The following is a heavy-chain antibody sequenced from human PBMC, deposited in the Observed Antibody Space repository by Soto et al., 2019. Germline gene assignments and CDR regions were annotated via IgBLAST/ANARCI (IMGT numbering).Heavy chain of an antibody. CDR3: ARDRDIVVVPAANTYYYYYGMDV. D-gene: IGHD2-2*01. V-gene: IGHV1-69*13. CDR1: GGTFSSYA. Sequence: GASVKVSCKASGGTFSSYAISWVRQAPGQGLEWMGGIIPIFGTANYAQKFQGRVTITADESTSTAYMELSSLRSEDTAVYYCARDRDIVVVPAANTYYYYYGMDVWGQGTTVTV. J-gene: IGHJ6*02. CDR2: IIPIFGTA.